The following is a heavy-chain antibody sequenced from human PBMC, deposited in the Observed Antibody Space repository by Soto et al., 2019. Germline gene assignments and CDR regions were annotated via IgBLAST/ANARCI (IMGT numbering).Heavy chain of an antibody. J-gene: IGHJ5*02. CDR1: GGSISSGGYY. V-gene: IGHV4-31*03. CDR2: IYYSGST. CDR3: AREHYYGSGLLNWFDP. D-gene: IGHD3-10*01. Sequence: TSETLSLTCTVSGGSISSGGYYWSWIRQHPGKGLEWIGYIYYSGSTYYNPSLKSRVTISVDTSKNQFSLKLSSVTAADTAAYYCAREHYYGSGLLNWFDPWGQGTLVTVSS.